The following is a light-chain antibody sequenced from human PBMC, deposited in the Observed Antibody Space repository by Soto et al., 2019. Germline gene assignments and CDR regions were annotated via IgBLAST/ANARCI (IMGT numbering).Light chain of an antibody. CDR1: SSNIGTNT. CDR3: ATWDDSLNVVV. V-gene: IGLV1-44*01. Sequence: QPVLTQPPSASGTPGQRVSISCSGGSSNIGTNTVNWYQHLPGTAPKLLIFSNDARPSGVPDRFSGSKSGTSASLAISGLQSDDEADYYCATWDDSLNVVVFGGGTKLTVL. CDR2: SND. J-gene: IGLJ2*01.